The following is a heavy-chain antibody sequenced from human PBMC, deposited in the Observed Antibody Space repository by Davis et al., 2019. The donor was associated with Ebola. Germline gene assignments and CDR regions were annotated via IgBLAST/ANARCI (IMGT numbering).Heavy chain of an antibody. V-gene: IGHV3-74*01. CDR3: VRGGSATAY. CDR1: GFTFSSYW. Sequence: GESLKISCAASGFTFSSYWMHWVRQAPGKGLVWVSRINPDGSFTDYADSVKGRFSISRDSTSNTLYLQMNGLRAEDTAVFYCVRGGSATAYWGQGTPVTVSS. CDR2: INPDGSFT. D-gene: IGHD2-15*01. J-gene: IGHJ1*01.